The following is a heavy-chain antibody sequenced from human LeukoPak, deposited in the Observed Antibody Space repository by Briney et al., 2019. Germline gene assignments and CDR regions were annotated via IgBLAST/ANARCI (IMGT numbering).Heavy chain of an antibody. CDR2: ISSSSSYI. CDR3: ARDRKGSSYYYYMDV. CDR1: GFTFSSYW. Sequence: GGSLRLSCAASGFTFSSYWMSWVRQAPGKGLEWVSSISSSSSYIYYADSVKGRFTISRDNAKNSLYLQMNSLRAEDTAVYYCARDRKGSSYYYYMDVWGKGTTVTVSS. D-gene: IGHD6-13*01. J-gene: IGHJ6*03. V-gene: IGHV3-21*01.